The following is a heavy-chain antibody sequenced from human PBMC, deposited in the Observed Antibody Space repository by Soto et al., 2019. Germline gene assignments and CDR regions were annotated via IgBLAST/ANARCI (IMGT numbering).Heavy chain of an antibody. Sequence: PSETLSLTCTVSGGSISSGDYYWSWIRQPPGKGLEWIGYIYYSGSTYYNPSLKSRVTISVDTSKNQFSLKLSSVTAADTAVYYCARRYCSSTSCKNWFDPWGQGTLVTVSS. D-gene: IGHD2-2*01. CDR1: GGSISSGDYY. CDR2: IYYSGST. CDR3: ARRYCSSTSCKNWFDP. J-gene: IGHJ5*02. V-gene: IGHV4-30-4*01.